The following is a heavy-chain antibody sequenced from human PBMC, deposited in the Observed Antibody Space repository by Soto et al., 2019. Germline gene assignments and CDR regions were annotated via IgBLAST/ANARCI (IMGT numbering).Heavy chain of an antibody. CDR3: ARSELLEYCSGGSCYSGWFDP. CDR2: IIPIFGTA. CDR1: GGTFSSYA. J-gene: IGHJ5*02. V-gene: IGHV1-69*13. Sequence: APVKLSCKAFGGTFSSYAISWVRMAHGQGLEWMGGIIPIFGTANYAQKFQGRVTITADESTSTAYMELSSLRSEDTAVYYCARSELLEYCSGGSCYSGWFDPWGQGTPVTGSS. D-gene: IGHD2-15*01.